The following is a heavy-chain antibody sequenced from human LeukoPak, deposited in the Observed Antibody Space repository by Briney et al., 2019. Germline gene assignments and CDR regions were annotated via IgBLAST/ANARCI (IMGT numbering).Heavy chain of an antibody. CDR1: GYTFTGYY. CDR2: IDPNSGGT. J-gene: IGHJ6*03. CDR3: AREPRQGIVVVPAGLGDYYMDV. V-gene: IGHV1-2*02. D-gene: IGHD2-2*01. Sequence: GASVKVSCKASGYTFTGYYMHWVRQAPGQGLEWMGWIDPNSGGTNYAQKFQGRVTMTRDTSISTAYMELSRLRSDDTAVYYCAREPRQGIVVVPAGLGDYYMDVWGKGTTVTVSS.